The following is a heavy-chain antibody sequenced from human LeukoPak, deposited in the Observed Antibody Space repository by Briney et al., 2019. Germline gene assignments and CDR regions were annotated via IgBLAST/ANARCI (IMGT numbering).Heavy chain of an antibody. V-gene: IGHV3-48*04. Sequence: GGSLRLSCAASGFTFSSYSMNWVRQAPGKGLEWVSYISSSSSTIYYADSVKGRFTISRDNAKNSLYLQMNSLRAEDTAVYYCASPRPTYYYDSSGYYLGYWGQGTLVTVSS. CDR3: ASPRPTYYYDSSGYYLGY. J-gene: IGHJ4*02. CDR1: GFTFSSYS. D-gene: IGHD3-22*01. CDR2: ISSSSSTI.